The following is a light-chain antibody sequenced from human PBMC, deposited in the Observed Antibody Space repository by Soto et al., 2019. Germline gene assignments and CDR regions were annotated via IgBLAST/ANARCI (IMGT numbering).Light chain of an antibody. CDR2: DTS. Sequence: EIVLTQSPATLSLSPGERATLSCRASQSVSSYLAWYQQKPGQAPRLLIHDTSYRATGIPARFSGSGSGTDFTLTISSLEPEDFAVYYCQQRSNWPLTFGGGTKVEIK. CDR1: QSVSSY. J-gene: IGKJ4*01. CDR3: QQRSNWPLT. V-gene: IGKV3-11*01.